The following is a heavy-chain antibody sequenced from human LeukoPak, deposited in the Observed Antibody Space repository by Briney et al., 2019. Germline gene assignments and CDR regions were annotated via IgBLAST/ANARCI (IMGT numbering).Heavy chain of an antibody. CDR2: IYPDDSDT. Sequence: GESLKISCDGSGSTFNTYWIGWVRQMPGKGLEWMGIIYPDDSDTRYSPSFQGQVTISADKSISTAYLQWSSLKASDTAMYYCARLNIIQLWLSGADYWGQGTLVTVSS. D-gene: IGHD5-18*01. CDR3: ARLNIIQLWLSGADY. CDR1: GSTFNTYW. J-gene: IGHJ4*02. V-gene: IGHV5-51*01.